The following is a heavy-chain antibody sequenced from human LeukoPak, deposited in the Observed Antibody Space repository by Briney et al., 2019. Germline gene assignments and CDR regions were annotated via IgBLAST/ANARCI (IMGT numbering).Heavy chain of an antibody. CDR2: INPTGGST. Sequence: LGASVKVSCKASGYTFTSYYMHWVRQAPGQGLEWMGLINPTGGSTGYAQKFQGRVTITADESTSTAYMELSSLRSEDTAVYYCARVDRYSNWNNYFDYWGQGTLVTVSS. J-gene: IGHJ4*02. V-gene: IGHV1-46*01. D-gene: IGHD6-13*01. CDR3: ARVDRYSNWNNYFDY. CDR1: GYTFTSYY.